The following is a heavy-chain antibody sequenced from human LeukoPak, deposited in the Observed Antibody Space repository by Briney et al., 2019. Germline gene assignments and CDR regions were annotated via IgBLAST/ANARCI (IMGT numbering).Heavy chain of an antibody. CDR2: INPNSGGT. CDR1: GYTFTVYY. D-gene: IGHD2-15*01. J-gene: IGHJ4*02. Sequence: ASVKVSFTASGYTFTVYYMHWVRQAPGQGLEWMGWINPNSGGTNYAQKFQGRVTMTRDTSISTAYMELSRLRSDDTAVYYCAICSGGGCSLFDYWGQGTLVTVSS. V-gene: IGHV1-2*02. CDR3: AICSGGGCSLFDY.